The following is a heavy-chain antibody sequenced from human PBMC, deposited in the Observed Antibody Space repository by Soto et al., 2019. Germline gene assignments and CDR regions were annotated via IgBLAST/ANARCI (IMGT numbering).Heavy chain of an antibody. CDR3: AKTGTDGSWFDP. CDR1: GFSLSTSGMR. Sequence: SGPSGEPTQTLTLTCTFSGFSLSTSGMRVSWIRQPPGKALEWLARIDWDDDKFYSTSLRTRLTISKDTSKNQVVLSMTNMDPVDTATYYCAKTGTDGSWFDPWGQGTLVTVSS. CDR2: IDWDDDK. J-gene: IGHJ5*02. D-gene: IGHD1-1*01. V-gene: IGHV2-70*04.